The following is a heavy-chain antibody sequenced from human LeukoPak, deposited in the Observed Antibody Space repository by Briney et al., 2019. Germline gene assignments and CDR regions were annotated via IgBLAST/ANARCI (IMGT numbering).Heavy chain of an antibody. J-gene: IGHJ5*02. CDR3: ARTRARYCSGGSCRNWFDP. D-gene: IGHD2-15*01. CDR2: ISAYNGNT. V-gene: IGHV1-18*01. Sequence: GASVKVSCKASGYTFSNYAISRVRQAPGQGLEWMGRISAYNGNTSYAQKFQDRVILTTDTSTSTAYMELRSLRSDDTAVYYCARTRARYCSGGSCRNWFDPWGQGTLVTVSS. CDR1: GYTFSNYA.